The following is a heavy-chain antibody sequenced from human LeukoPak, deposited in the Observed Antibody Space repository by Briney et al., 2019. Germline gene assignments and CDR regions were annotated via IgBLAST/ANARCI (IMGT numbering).Heavy chain of an antibody. CDR3: ARHEKNGGYYDN. CDR2: IYYSGGT. CDR1: GGSINYYF. D-gene: IGHD3-22*01. V-gene: IGHV4-59*08. J-gene: IGHJ4*02. Sequence: SETLSLTCTVSGGSINYYFWSWIRQPPGKGLEWIGYIYYSGGTDYNPSLKSRVTISVDTSKNQFSLQLRSVTAADTAVYYCARHEKNGGYYDNWGQGTLVTVSS.